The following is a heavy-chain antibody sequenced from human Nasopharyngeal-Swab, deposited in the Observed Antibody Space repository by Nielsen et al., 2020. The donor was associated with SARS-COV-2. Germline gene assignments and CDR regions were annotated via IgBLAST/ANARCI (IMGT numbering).Heavy chain of an antibody. CDR1: GFTFSAYS. Sequence: GESLKISCVASGFTFSAYSMNWVRQAPGKGLEWVSSISRKSKDIYYADSVKGRFTISRENAKNSLYLQMNSLRAGDTAVYYCARGGRGSQYYMDVWGKGTTVTVSS. CDR3: ARGGRGSQYYMDV. CDR2: ISRKSKDI. D-gene: IGHD1-26*01. J-gene: IGHJ6*03. V-gene: IGHV3-21*01.